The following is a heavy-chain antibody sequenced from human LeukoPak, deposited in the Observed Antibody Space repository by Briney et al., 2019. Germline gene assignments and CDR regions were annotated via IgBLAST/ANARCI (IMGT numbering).Heavy chain of an antibody. D-gene: IGHD3-16*01. CDR3: ARVAKSHYGPGAFDI. CDR2: TYYRSKWYN. CDR1: GDSFSSNSAA. Sequence: SQTLSLTCAISGDSFSSNSAAWDWIRQSPSRGLEWLGRTYYRSKWYNDYAVSVKSRITINPDTSKNQFSLQLNSVTPEDTAVYYCARVAKSHYGPGAFDIWGQGTMVTVSS. V-gene: IGHV6-1*01. J-gene: IGHJ3*02.